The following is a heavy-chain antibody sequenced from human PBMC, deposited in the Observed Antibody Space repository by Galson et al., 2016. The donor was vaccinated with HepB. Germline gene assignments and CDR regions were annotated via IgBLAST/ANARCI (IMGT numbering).Heavy chain of an antibody. D-gene: IGHD6-19*01. CDR2: VNQAGSGK. CDR1: GFTFSRFW. Sequence: SLRLSCAASGFTFSRFWLSWVRQAPGQGLEWVANVNQAGSGKYYVDSVKGRFTISRDTVKNSLYLQINSLRADDTAVYYCAISSDWAFDFRGQGTLVTVAS. V-gene: IGHV3-7*03. J-gene: IGHJ4*02. CDR3: AISSDWAFDF.